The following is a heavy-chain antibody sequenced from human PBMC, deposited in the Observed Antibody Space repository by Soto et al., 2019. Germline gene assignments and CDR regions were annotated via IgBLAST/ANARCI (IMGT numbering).Heavy chain of an antibody. CDR3: ARGYSYDYYAMDV. V-gene: IGHV3-53*01. D-gene: IGHD5-18*01. J-gene: IGHJ6*02. CDR2: IYSGGRT. CDR1: GFTVSSNY. Sequence: EVQLVESGGGLIQPGGSLRLSCAASGFTVSSNYMSWVRQAPGKGLEWVSVIYSGGRTYYADSVKGRFTISRDNSKSTLYIQMNSLRAEDTAVYYCARGYSYDYYAMDVWGQGTTVTVSS.